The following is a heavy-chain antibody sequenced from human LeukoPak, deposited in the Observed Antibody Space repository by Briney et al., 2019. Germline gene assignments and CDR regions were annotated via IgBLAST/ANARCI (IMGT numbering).Heavy chain of an antibody. CDR1: GFTFSSYW. CDR3: ARTLDLYYYYGMDD. J-gene: IGHJ6*02. Sequence: NPGGSLRLSCAASGFTFSSYWMHWVRQAPGKGLEWVSSISSSSSYIYYADSVKGRFTISRDNAKNSLYLQMNSLRAEDTAVYYCARTLDLYYYYGMDDWGQGTTVTVSS. CDR2: ISSSSSYI. V-gene: IGHV3-21*01. D-gene: IGHD3-9*01.